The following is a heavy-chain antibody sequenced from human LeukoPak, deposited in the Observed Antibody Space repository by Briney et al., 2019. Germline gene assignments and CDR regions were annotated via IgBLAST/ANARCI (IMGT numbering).Heavy chain of an antibody. V-gene: IGHV4-4*02. D-gene: IGHD1-26*01. J-gene: IGHJ6*02. Sequence: SGTLSLTCAVSGGSISSSNWWSWVRQPPGKGLEYIGEIYHSGSTNYNPSLKSRVTISVDKSKNQFSLKLSSVTAADTAVYYCARPPWDSGSYWDYYGMDVWGQGTTVTVSS. CDR2: IYHSGST. CDR3: ARPPWDSGSYWDYYGMDV. CDR1: GGSISSSNW.